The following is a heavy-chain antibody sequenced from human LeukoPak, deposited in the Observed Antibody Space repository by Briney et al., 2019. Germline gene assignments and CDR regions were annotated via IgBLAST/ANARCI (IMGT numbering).Heavy chain of an antibody. Sequence: GGSLRLSCAASGFTFSSYEMHWVRQAPGKGLEWVSYISSSGSTIYYADSVKGRFTISRDNAKNSLYLQMSSLRAEDTAVYHCARDYGGSSPFDYWGQGTLVTVSS. CDR3: ARDYGGSSPFDY. J-gene: IGHJ4*02. V-gene: IGHV3-48*03. D-gene: IGHD4-23*01. CDR1: GFTFSSYE. CDR2: ISSSGSTI.